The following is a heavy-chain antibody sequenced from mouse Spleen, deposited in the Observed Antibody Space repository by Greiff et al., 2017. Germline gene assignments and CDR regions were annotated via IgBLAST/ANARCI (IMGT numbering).Heavy chain of an antibody. CDR2: IWSDGST. V-gene: IGHV2-6-1*01. D-gene: IGHD1-2*01. Sequence: QVQLKETGPGLVAPSQSLSITCTVSGFSLTSYGVHWVRQPPGKGLEWLVVIWSDGSTNYNSALKSRLSISKDNSKSQVFLKMNSLQTDDTAMYYCARQGITTAGDYFDYWGQGTTLTVSS. CDR1: GFSLTSYG. CDR3: ARQGITTAGDYFDY. J-gene: IGHJ2*01.